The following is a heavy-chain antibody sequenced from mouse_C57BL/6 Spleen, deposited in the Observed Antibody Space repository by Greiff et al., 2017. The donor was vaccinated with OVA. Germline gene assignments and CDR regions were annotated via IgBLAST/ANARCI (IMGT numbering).Heavy chain of an antibody. CDR2: IYPGSGNT. D-gene: IGHD2-1*01. CDR1: GYTFTDYY. Sequence: QVQLQQSGAELVRPGASVELSCKASGYTFTDYYINWVKQRPGQGLEWIARIYPGSGNTYYNEKFKGKATLTAEKSSSTAYMQLSSLTSEDSAVYFCAREDYGNWYFDVWGTGTTVTVSS. CDR3: AREDYGNWYFDV. V-gene: IGHV1-76*01. J-gene: IGHJ1*03.